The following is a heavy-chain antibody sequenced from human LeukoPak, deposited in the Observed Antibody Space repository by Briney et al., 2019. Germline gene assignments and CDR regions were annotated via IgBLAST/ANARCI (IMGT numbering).Heavy chain of an antibody. CDR3: ARFYGSGAASDH. CDR1: GGSISSYY. D-gene: IGHD3-10*01. J-gene: IGHJ4*02. Sequence: SETLSLPCTVSGGSISSYYWSWVRQPPGKGLEWIGYMYHGGSTNYNPSLESRVTISIDTSKNQFSLKLTSVTAADTAVYYCARFYGSGAASDHWGQGTLVTVSS. CDR2: MYHGGST. V-gene: IGHV4-59*01.